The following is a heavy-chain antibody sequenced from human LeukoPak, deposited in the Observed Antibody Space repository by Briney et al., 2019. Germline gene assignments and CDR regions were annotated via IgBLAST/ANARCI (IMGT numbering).Heavy chain of an antibody. Sequence: KSSETLSLTCTVSGGSISSCYWSWIRQPPGKGLEWIGYIYYSGSTNYNPSLKSRVTISVDTSKNQFSLRLSSVTAADTAVYFCARDPAYGGRAFDLWGQGTLVTVSS. J-gene: IGHJ3*01. CDR3: ARDPAYGGRAFDL. V-gene: IGHV4-59*01. CDR1: GGSISSCY. D-gene: IGHD4-23*01. CDR2: IYYSGST.